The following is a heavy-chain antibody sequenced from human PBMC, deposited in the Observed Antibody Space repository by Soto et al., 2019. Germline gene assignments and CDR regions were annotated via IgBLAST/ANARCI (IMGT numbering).Heavy chain of an antibody. CDR3: ARDLPPVDY. CDR2: ISAYNGNT. Sequence: QVQLVQSGAEVKKPGASLKVSCKASGYTFTSYGISWVRQAPGKGLEWMGWISAYNGNTNYAQKRQGRVTMTTETSTSTDYMELRSLRSDDTALYYCARDLPPVDYWGQGNLVPVSS. CDR1: GYTFTSYG. V-gene: IGHV1-18*01. J-gene: IGHJ4*02.